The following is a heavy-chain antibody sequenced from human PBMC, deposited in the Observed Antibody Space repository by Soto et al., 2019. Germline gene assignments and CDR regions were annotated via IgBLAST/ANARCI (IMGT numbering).Heavy chain of an antibody. D-gene: IGHD3-9*01. V-gene: IGHV4-34*01. Sequence: QLQKWGAGLLKPSETLSLTCVVSGGSFSTYYYNWIRQSPGKGLEWIGEINHSGSNNYSPSLKSRFTMSLATSKNQFSLKLTSVTAADTAVYYCARGGSNDWQVAFDIWGQGTMVTDSS. J-gene: IGHJ3*02. CDR1: GGSFSTYY. CDR2: INHSGSN. CDR3: ARGGSNDWQVAFDI.